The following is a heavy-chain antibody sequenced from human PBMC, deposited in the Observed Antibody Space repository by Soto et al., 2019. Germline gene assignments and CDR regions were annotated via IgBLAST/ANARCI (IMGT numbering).Heavy chain of an antibody. V-gene: IGHV4-30-2*01. CDR1: GGSISSGGYS. CDR2: IYHSGST. Sequence: KTSETLSLTCAVSGGSISSGGYSWSWIRQPPGKGLEWIGYIYHSGSTYYNPSLKSRVTISVDRSKNQFSLKLSSVTAADTAVYYCARAPMVRGVIGWFDPWGQGTLVTVS. CDR3: ARAPMVRGVIGWFDP. J-gene: IGHJ5*02. D-gene: IGHD3-10*01.